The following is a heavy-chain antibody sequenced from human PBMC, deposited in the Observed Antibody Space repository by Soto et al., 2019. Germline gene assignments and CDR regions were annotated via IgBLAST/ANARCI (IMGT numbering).Heavy chain of an antibody. CDR1: GGSISSSSYY. V-gene: IGHV4-39*01. D-gene: IGHD2-15*01. J-gene: IGHJ3*02. Sequence: QLQLQESGPGLVKPSETLSLTCTVSGGSISSSSYYWGWIRQPPGKGLEWIGSIYYSGSTYYNPSLKSRVTLSVDTSKNQFSLKLSSVTAADTAVYYCARASRYCSGGSCYPDAFDIWGQGTMVTVSS. CDR2: IYYSGST. CDR3: ARASRYCSGGSCYPDAFDI.